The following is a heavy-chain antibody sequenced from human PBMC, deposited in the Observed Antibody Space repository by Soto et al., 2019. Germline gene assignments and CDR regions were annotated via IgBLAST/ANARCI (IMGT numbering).Heavy chain of an antibody. CDR3: ARGGLSDYYDSSGLDY. CDR1: GFTVSSNY. V-gene: IGHV3-53*01. J-gene: IGHJ4*02. D-gene: IGHD3-22*01. Sequence: GGSLRLSCAASGFTVSSNYMSWVRQAPGKGLEWVSVIYSGGSTYYADSVKGRFTISRDNSKNTLYLQMNSLRAGDTAVYYCARGGLSDYYDSSGLDYWGQGTLVTVSS. CDR2: IYSGGST.